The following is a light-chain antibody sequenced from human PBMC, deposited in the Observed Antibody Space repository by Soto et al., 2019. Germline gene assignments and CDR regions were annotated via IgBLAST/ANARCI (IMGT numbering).Light chain of an antibody. J-gene: IGKJ4*01. CDR1: QSLTSY. CDR2: GIS. V-gene: IGKV3-15*01. CDR3: QQYNNWPLT. Sequence: EIVMTQSPATLSVSPGETATLSCRASQSLTSYLAWYQQKPDQAPRLLIYGISTRATDIPARFSGSGSGTEFTPTISSLQSEDFAVYYCQQYNNWPLTFGGGTKVEIK.